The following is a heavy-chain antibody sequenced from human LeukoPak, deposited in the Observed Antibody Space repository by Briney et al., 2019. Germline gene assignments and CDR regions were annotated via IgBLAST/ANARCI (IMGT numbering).Heavy chain of an antibody. V-gene: IGHV1-2*02. CDR2: INPNSGGT. J-gene: IGHJ4*02. CDR3: ARDHSSSWPRYFDY. Sequence: ASVKVSCKASGYTFTGYYMHWVRQAPGQGLEWMGWINPNSGGTNYAQKFQGRVTITADESTSTAYMELSSLRSEDTAVYYCARDHSSSWPRYFDYWGQGTLVTVSS. CDR1: GYTFTGYY. D-gene: IGHD6-13*01.